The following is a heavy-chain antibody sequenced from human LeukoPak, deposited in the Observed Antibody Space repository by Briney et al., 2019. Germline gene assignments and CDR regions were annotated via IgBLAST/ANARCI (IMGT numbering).Heavy chain of an antibody. CDR2: ISSSSTI. Sequence: GGSLRLSCAASGFTFSSYSMNWVRQAPGKGLEWVSYISSSSTIYYADSVKGRFTISRDNAKNSLYLQMNSLRDEDTAVYYCAREGSNCSGGSCYLYYFDYWGQGTLVTVSS. J-gene: IGHJ4*02. CDR3: AREGSNCSGGSCYLYYFDY. CDR1: GFTFSSYS. D-gene: IGHD2-15*01. V-gene: IGHV3-48*02.